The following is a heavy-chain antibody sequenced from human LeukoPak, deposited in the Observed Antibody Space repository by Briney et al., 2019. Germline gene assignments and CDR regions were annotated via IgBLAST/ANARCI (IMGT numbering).Heavy chain of an antibody. D-gene: IGHD3-10*01. V-gene: IGHV4-59*01. J-gene: IGHJ5*02. Sequence: PSETLSLTCTVSGGSISSYYWSWIRQPPGKGLEWIGYIYYSGSTNYKPSLKSRVTISVDTSKNQFSLKLNSVTAADTAVYYCARGGYYGSGNDFRFDPWGQGTLVTVSS. CDR2: IYYSGST. CDR3: ARGGYYGSGNDFRFDP. CDR1: GGSISSYY.